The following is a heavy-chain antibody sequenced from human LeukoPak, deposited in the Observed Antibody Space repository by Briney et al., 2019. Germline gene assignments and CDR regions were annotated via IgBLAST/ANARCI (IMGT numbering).Heavy chain of an antibody. CDR2: ISYDGSTK. Sequence: GGSLRLSCAASGFTFSSYGIHWVRQAPGKGLEWVAVISYDGSTKYYADSVKGRFTISRDNSNNALYLHMNSLRADDTAVYYCANGRGLSSTVVAPEFDFWGQGTLVTVSS. CDR1: GFTFSSYG. CDR3: ANGRGLSSTVVAPEFDF. J-gene: IGHJ4*02. D-gene: IGHD4-23*01. V-gene: IGHV3-30*18.